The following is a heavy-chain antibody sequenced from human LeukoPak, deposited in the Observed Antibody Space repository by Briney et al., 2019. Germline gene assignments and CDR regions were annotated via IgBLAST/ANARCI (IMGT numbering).Heavy chain of an antibody. D-gene: IGHD2-2*01. V-gene: IGHV4-61*01. Sequence: SETLSLTCTVSGGSVSSGSYYWSWIRQPPGKGLEWIGYIYHSGSTNYNPSLKSRVTISVDTSKNQFSLKLSSVTAADTAVYYCARGYCSSTSCYEGGYYFDYWGQGTLVTVSS. CDR1: GGSVSSGSYY. J-gene: IGHJ4*02. CDR3: ARGYCSSTSCYEGGYYFDY. CDR2: IYHSGST.